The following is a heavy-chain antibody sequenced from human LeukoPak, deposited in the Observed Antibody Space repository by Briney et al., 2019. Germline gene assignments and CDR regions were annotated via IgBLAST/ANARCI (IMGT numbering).Heavy chain of an antibody. V-gene: IGHV1-18*01. CDR2: SSADNGNT. CDR3: ARGQSPSGYDDGVFDF. D-gene: IGHD5-12*01. CDR1: GYTFTSYG. J-gene: IGHJ4*02. Sequence: ASVKVSCKASGYTFTSYGISWVRQAPGQGREGMGWSSADNGNTKYGQKVQGRVTMTTDTSTSTAYMELRRRRYDDTAVYYCARGQSPSGYDDGVFDFWGQGTLVTVSS.